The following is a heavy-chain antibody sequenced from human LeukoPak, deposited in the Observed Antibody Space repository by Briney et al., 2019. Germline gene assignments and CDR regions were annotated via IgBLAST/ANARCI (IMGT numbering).Heavy chain of an antibody. CDR2: IWYDGSNK. Sequence: PGRSLRLSCAASGFTFSSYAMHWVRQAPGKGLEWVTFIWYDGSNKYYADSVKGRFTISRDNSKNTLYLQMNSLRAEDTAVYYCASWDFDYWGQGTLVTVSS. J-gene: IGHJ4*02. D-gene: IGHD3-16*01. CDR3: ASWDFDY. V-gene: IGHV3-33*08. CDR1: GFTFSSYA.